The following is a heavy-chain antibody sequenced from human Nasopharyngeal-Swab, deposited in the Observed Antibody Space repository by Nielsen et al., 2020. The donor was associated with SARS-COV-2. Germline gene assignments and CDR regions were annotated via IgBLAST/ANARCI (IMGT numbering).Heavy chain of an antibody. CDR2: ISTSSSYI. CDR3: ARDQDSSGYLGRTDRPHDY. CDR1: GFTFSTYS. V-gene: IGHV3-21*01. J-gene: IGHJ4*02. Sequence: GRSLRLSCAASGFTFSTYSMNWVRRAPGKGLEWVSSISTSSSYIYYADSVKGRFTLSRDNAKNSLYLQMNSLRAEDTAVYYCARDQDSSGYLGRTDRPHDYWGQGTLVTVSS. D-gene: IGHD3-22*01.